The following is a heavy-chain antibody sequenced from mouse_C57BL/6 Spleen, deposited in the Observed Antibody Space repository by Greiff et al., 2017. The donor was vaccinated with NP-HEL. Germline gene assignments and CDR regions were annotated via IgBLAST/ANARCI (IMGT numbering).Heavy chain of an antibody. CDR2: IYPRDGST. J-gene: IGHJ4*01. CDR3: ARVRQLGLYKAMDY. D-gene: IGHD3-2*01. Sequence: VQLQQSGPELVKPGASVKLSCKASGYTFTSYGINWVKQRPGQGLEWIGWIYPRDGSTKYNEKFKGKATLTVETSSSTAYMELHSLTSEDSSVDFGARVRQLGLYKAMDYWGQGTSVTVSS. CDR1: GYTFTSYG. V-gene: IGHV1-85*01.